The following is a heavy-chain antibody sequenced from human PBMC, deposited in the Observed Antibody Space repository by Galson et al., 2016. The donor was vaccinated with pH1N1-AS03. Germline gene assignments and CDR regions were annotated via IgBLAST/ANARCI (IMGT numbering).Heavy chain of an antibody. J-gene: IGHJ5*02. CDR2: IDPRDSDT. Sequence: QSGAEVKKPGESLKISCKASGYNFTNYWIGWVRQMPGKGLEWMGIIDPRDSDTRYSPSFQGQVTISVDKSFSTAYRQLGSLKASDTAMYYCARHGEPATLSGWFDPWGQGTLVTVSS. D-gene: IGHD1-26*01. CDR1: GYNFTNYW. CDR3: ARHGEPATLSGWFDP. V-gene: IGHV5-51*01.